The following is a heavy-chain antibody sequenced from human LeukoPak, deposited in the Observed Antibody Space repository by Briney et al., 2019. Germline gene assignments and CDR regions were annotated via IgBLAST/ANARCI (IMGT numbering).Heavy chain of an antibody. V-gene: IGHV4-39*07. D-gene: IGHD2-21*02. CDR2: IYSGGST. CDR3: ARSLGIVVVTGLTEDDWFDP. Sequence: ETLSLTCSASGGSISSSSYDWGWIRQSPGKGLEWIGTIYSGGSTYYNPSLKSRVTLSVDTSKNHFYLKLNSVTAADTAVYYCARSLGIVVVTGLTEDDWFDPWGQGTLVTVSS. J-gene: IGHJ5*02. CDR1: GGSISSSSYD.